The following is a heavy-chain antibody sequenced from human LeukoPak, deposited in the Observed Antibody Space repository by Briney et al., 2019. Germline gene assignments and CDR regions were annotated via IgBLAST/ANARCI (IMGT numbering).Heavy chain of an antibody. CDR1: GASISFYY. CDR2: IYYSGST. Sequence: PSETLSLTYTVSGASISFYYWSWIRQPPGKGLEWIGYIYYSGSTKYNPSLKSRVTMSIDTSKNQFSLNLKSVTAADTAVYYCALDSSGWSDDSFYIWGHGTMVTVSS. J-gene: IGHJ3*02. D-gene: IGHD6-13*01. CDR3: ALDSSGWSDDSFYI. V-gene: IGHV4-59*01.